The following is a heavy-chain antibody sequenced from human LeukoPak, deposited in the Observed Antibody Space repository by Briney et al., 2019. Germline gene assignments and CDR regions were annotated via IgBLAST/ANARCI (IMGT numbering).Heavy chain of an antibody. CDR3: ARGVSYGSGSYYLSPWFDP. CDR2: IYYSGST. D-gene: IGHD3-10*01. J-gene: IGHJ5*02. V-gene: IGHV4-31*03. CDR1: GGSISSGGYY. Sequence: SQTLSLTCTVSGGSISSGGYYWSWIRQHPGKGLEWIGYIYYSGSTYYNPSLKSRVTISVDRSKNQFSLKLSSVTAADTAVYYCARGVSYGSGSYYLSPWFDPWGQGTLVTVSS.